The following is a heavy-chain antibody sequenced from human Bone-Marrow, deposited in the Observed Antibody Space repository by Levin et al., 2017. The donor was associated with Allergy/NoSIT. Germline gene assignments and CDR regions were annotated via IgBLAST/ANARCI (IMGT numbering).Heavy chain of an antibody. CDR3: ATTGIASAANYFAY. D-gene: IGHD2-2*01. Sequence: ASVKVSCKASGGTFSSHGISWVRQAPGQGLEWMGGIIPIFDSANYAQNFHGRLTITADESTSTASMELSSLRSEDTALYYCATTGIASAANYFAYWGQGTLVTVSS. V-gene: IGHV1-69*13. CDR2: IIPIFDSA. J-gene: IGHJ4*02. CDR1: GGTFSSHG.